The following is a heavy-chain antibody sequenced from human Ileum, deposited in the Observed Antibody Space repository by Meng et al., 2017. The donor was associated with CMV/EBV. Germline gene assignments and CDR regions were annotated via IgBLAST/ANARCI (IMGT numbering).Heavy chain of an antibody. V-gene: IGHV4-34*01. J-gene: IGHJ5*02. CDR2: INHSGST. CDR3: ARRGASRITIFGVVKPPTSGFDP. D-gene: IGHD3-3*01. CDR1: YY. Sequence: YYWSWIRQPPGKGLEWIGEINHSGSTNYNPSPKSRVTISVDTSKNQFSLKLSSVTAADTAVYYCARRGASRITIFGVVKPPTSGFDPWGQGTLVTVSS.